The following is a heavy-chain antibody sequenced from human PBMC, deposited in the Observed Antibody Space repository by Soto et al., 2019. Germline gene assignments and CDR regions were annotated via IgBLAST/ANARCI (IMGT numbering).Heavy chain of an antibody. CDR3: ARIIVGATTYYFDY. CDR1: GGSISSGGYS. D-gene: IGHD1-26*01. CDR2: IYHSGST. J-gene: IGHJ4*02. V-gene: IGHV4-30-2*01. Sequence: PSETLSLTCAVSGGSISSGGYSWSWIRQPPGKGLEWIGYIYHSGSTYYNPSLKSRVTISVDRSKNQFSLKLSSVTAADTAVYYCARIIVGATTYYFDYWGQGTLVTVSS.